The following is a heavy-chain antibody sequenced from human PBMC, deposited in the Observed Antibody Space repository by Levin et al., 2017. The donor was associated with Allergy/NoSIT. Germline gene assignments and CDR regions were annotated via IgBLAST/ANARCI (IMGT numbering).Heavy chain of an antibody. J-gene: IGHJ4*02. V-gene: IGHV3-30-3*01. Sequence: GGSLRLSCAASGFTFSSYAMHWVRQAPGKGLEWVAVISYDGSNKYYADSVKGRFTISRDNSKNTLYLQMNSLRAEDTAVYYCARDFWKQLGPIGYWGQGTLVTVSS. CDR2: ISYDGSNK. CDR3: ARDFWKQLGPIGY. CDR1: GFTFSSYA. D-gene: IGHD6-13*01.